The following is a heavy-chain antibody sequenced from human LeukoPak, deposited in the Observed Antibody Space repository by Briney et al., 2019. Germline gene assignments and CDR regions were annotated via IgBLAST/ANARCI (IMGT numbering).Heavy chain of an antibody. J-gene: IGHJ4*02. CDR3: ARVQTGDPRFDY. Sequence: GGSLRLSCAASGFTFSSYSMNWVRQAPGKGLEWVSYISSSGSTIYYADSVKGRFTISRDNAKNSLYLQMNSLRAEDTAVYYCARVQTGDPRFDYWGQGTLVTVSS. V-gene: IGHV3-48*04. D-gene: IGHD7-27*01. CDR2: ISSSGSTI. CDR1: GFTFSSYS.